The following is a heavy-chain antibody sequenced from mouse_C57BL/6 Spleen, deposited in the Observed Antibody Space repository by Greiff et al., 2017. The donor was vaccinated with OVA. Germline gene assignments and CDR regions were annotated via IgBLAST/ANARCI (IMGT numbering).Heavy chain of an antibody. D-gene: IGHD1-1*01. CDR2: INHSNGGT. Sequence: VQLQQPGTELVKPGASVKLSCKASGYTFTSYWMHWVKQRPGQGLEWIGNINHSNGGTNYNQKFKSKATLTVDKSSSTAYMQLSILTSEDSSFYYCARSPPLLRYYFDYWGQGTTLTVSS. CDR1: GYTFTSYW. CDR3: ARSPPLLRYYFDY. J-gene: IGHJ2*01. V-gene: IGHV1-53*01.